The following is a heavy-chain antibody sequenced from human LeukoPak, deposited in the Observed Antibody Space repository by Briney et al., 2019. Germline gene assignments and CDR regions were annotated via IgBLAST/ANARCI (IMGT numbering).Heavy chain of an antibody. CDR2: ISGSGGST. D-gene: IGHD3-10*01. V-gene: IGHV3-23*01. J-gene: IGHJ5*02. CDR1: GFTFSSYA. Sequence: GGSLRLSCAASGFTFSSYAMSWVRQAPGKGLEWVSAISGSGGSTYYADSVKGRFTISRDNSKNTLYLQMNSLRAEDTAVYYCANVGGPDLRGWFDPWGQGTLVTVSS. CDR3: ANVGGPDLRGWFDP.